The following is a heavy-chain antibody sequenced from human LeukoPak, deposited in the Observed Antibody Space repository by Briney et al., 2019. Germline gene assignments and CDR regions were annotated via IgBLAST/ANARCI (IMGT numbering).Heavy chain of an antibody. V-gene: IGHV3-21*01. J-gene: IGHJ6*02. Sequence: WGSLPLSCAASGFTFSSYSMNWVRQAPGKGLEWVSSISSSTHYIYYADSLKGRFTISRDNAKRSLYLQMNSLRAEDTAVYYCARDLLDTTMGDAYYYFGMDVWGQGTAANVSS. D-gene: IGHD5-18*01. CDR2: ISSSTHYI. CDR3: ARDLLDTTMGDAYYYFGMDV. CDR1: GFTFSSYS.